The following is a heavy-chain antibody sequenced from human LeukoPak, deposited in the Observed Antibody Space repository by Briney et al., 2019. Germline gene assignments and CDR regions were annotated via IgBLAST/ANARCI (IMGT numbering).Heavy chain of an antibody. CDR1: GFTFSSYS. V-gene: IGHV3-21*01. J-gene: IGHJ6*03. CDR3: ARASWAYYSTDYYYMDV. CDR2: ISSSSSYI. D-gene: IGHD3-10*01. Sequence: GGSLRLSCADSGFTFSSYSMNWVRQAPGKGLEWVSSISSSSSYIYYADSVKGRFTISRDNAKNSLYLQMNSLRAEDTAVYYCARASWAYYSTDYYYMDVWGKGTTVTVSS.